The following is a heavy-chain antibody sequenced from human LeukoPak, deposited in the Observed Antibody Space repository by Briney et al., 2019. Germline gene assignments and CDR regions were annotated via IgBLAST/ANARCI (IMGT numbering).Heavy chain of an antibody. J-gene: IGHJ6*03. CDR1: GGSISSSSYY. V-gene: IGHV4-39*07. Sequence: SETLSLTCTVSGGSISSSSYYWGWIRQPPGKGLEWVGSIYYSGSTYYNPSLKSRVTISVDTCKNQFSLKLSSVTAADTAVYYCARESSDIVVVPAAPHYYYYMDVWGKGTTVTVSS. CDR2: IYYSGST. CDR3: ARESSDIVVVPAAPHYYYYMDV. D-gene: IGHD2-2*01.